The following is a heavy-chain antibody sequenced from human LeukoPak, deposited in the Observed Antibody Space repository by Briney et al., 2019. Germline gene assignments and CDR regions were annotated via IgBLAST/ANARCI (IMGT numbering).Heavy chain of an antibody. V-gene: IGHV4-39*07. CDR3: ARELSDSGGYYFDY. Sequence: SETLSLTCTVSGGSISSSSYYWGWIRQPPGKGLEWIGSIYYSGSTYYNPSLKSRVTISVDTSKNQFSLKLSSVTAADTAVYYCARELSDSGGYYFDYWGQGTLVTVSS. CDR1: GGSISSSSYY. D-gene: IGHD3-22*01. J-gene: IGHJ4*02. CDR2: IYYSGST.